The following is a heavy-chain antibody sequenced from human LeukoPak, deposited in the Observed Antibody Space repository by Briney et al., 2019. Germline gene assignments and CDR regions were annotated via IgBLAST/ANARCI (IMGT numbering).Heavy chain of an antibody. CDR1: GYSFTSYW. Sequence: GESLKISCKGSGYSFTSYWIGWGRQMPGKGLEWMGIIYPGDSDTRYSPSFQGQVTISADKSISTAYLQWSSLKASDTAMYYCARHVTIFGVVTYYMDVWGKGTTVTVSS. CDR2: IYPGDSDT. D-gene: IGHD3-3*01. J-gene: IGHJ6*03. CDR3: ARHVTIFGVVTYYMDV. V-gene: IGHV5-51*01.